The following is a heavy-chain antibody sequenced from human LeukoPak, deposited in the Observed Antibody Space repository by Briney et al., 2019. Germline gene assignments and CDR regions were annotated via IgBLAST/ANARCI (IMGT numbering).Heavy chain of an antibody. CDR2: MYYSGST. CDR1: GGSISSYY. Sequence: SETLSLICTVSGGSISSYYCSWLRQPPGKGLEWIGYMYYSGSTNYNPSLKSRVTISVDTSKNQFSLKLSSVTAADTAVYYCARENKKGSSYYIAVWGKGTTVTVSS. D-gene: IGHD3-10*01. V-gene: IGHV4-59*01. CDR3: ARENKKGSSYYIAV. J-gene: IGHJ6*03.